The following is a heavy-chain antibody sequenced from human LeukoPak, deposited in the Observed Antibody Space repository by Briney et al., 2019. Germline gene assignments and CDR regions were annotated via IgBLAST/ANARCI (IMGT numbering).Heavy chain of an antibody. CDR3: ARRIAAYYYMDV. Sequence: GGSLRLPCAASGFTFDDYGMSWVRQAPGKGLEWVSGINWNGGSTGYADSVKGRFTISRDNAKNSLYLQMNSLRAEDTALYYCARRIAAYYYMDVWGKGTTVTVSS. V-gene: IGHV3-20*04. D-gene: IGHD6-13*01. J-gene: IGHJ6*03. CDR1: GFTFDDYG. CDR2: INWNGGST.